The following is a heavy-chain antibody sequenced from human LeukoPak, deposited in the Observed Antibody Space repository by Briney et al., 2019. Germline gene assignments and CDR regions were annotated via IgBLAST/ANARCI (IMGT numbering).Heavy chain of an antibody. J-gene: IGHJ6*02. D-gene: IGHD3-22*01. CDR1: GGTFSSYA. Sequence: SVKVSCKASGGTFSSYAISWVRQAPGQGLEWMGGIIPIFGTANYAQKFQGRVTITADESTSTAYMELSSLRSEDTAVYYCARNGYYYDSSGYPYNGMDVWGQGTTVTVSS. V-gene: IGHV1-69*01. CDR3: ARNGYYYDSSGYPYNGMDV. CDR2: IIPIFGTA.